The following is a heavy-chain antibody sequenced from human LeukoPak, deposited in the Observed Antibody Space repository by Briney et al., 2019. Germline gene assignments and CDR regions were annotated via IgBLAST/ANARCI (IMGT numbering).Heavy chain of an antibody. D-gene: IGHD5-18*01. CDR1: GFTLDDYA. V-gene: IGHV3-20*04. CDR2: INWNGRIT. J-gene: IGHJ6*03. CDR3: ARGSVQLWLRDTYYYMDV. Sequence: PSGGSLRLSCAASGFTLDDYAMNWVRQVPGRGLEWVSGINWNGRITEYADSVKDRFTISRQNTKNSLYLYMNNLGGEDTALYFCARGSVQLWLRDTYYYMDVWGKGTTVTFSS.